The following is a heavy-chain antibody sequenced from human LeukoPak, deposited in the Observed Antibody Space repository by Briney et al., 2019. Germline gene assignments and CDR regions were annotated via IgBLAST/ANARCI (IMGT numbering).Heavy chain of an antibody. CDR1: GVTFSSDN. Sequence: AGGSLRLSCAASGVTFSSDNMNWVRQAPGKGLEWVSSISSSSSYIYYAESVRGRFTISRDNAKNSLYLHINSLRAEDTAVYYCPIVPAYCGGDCYSVYQDAFDIWGQGTRVTVSS. D-gene: IGHD2-21*02. CDR3: PIVPAYCGGDCYSVYQDAFDI. V-gene: IGHV3-21*01. CDR2: ISSSSSYI. J-gene: IGHJ3*02.